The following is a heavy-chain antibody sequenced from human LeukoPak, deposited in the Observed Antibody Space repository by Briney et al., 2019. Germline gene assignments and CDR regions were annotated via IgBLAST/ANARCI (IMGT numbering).Heavy chain of an antibody. CDR2: MNPNSGNT. V-gene: IGHV1-8*01. D-gene: IGHD3-16*01. Sequence: ASVKVSCKASGYTFTSYDINWVRQATGQGLEWMGWMNPNSGNTGYAQKFQGRVTMTRTTSISTAYMELSSLRSEDTAVYYCARTYGGGGYYYYYYMDVWGKGTTVTVSS. CDR1: GYTFTSYD. J-gene: IGHJ6*03. CDR3: ARTYGGGGYYYYYYMDV.